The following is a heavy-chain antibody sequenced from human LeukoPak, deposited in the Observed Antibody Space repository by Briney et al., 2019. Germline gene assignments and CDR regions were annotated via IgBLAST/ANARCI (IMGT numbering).Heavy chain of an antibody. Sequence: GGSLRLSCAASGFTLSTYWMSWVRQAPGKGLEWVANIKLDGSEKNYVDSVKGRFTISRDNTKNSLYLQMNSLRVEDTAVFYCARDQYDTWSRRGNFDSWGQGTLVIVSS. CDR1: GFTLSTYW. V-gene: IGHV3-7*03. J-gene: IGHJ4*02. D-gene: IGHD3-3*01. CDR3: ARDQYDTWSRRGNFDS. CDR2: IKLDGSEK.